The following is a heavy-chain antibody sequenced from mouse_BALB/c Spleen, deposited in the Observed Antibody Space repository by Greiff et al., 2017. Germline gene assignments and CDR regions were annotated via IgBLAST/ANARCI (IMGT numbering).Heavy chain of an antibody. CDR1: GYTFTSYW. V-gene: IGHV1S81*02. CDR2: INPSNGRT. D-gene: IGHD2-3*01. Sequence: QVQLQQPGAELVKPGASVKLSCKASGYTFTSYWMHWVKQRPGQGLEWIGEINPSNGRTNYNEKFKSKATLTVDKSSSTAYMQLSSLTSEDSAVYYCARPRWLGYAMDYWGQGTSVTVSS. J-gene: IGHJ4*01. CDR3: ARPRWLGYAMDY.